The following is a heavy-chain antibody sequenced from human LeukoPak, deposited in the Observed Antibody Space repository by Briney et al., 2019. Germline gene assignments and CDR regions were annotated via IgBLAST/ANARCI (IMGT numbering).Heavy chain of an antibody. Sequence: SQTLSLTCTVSGGSISSDDYYWSWIRQHPGKGLEWIVYIYYSGTTYYNPSRKSRFTISVDTSKTQFSLKLSSVTAADTAVYYCARGSSGWPVDYWGQGTLVTVSS. V-gene: IGHV4-31*03. CDR1: GGSISSDDYY. CDR2: IYYSGTT. CDR3: ARGSSGWPVDY. D-gene: IGHD6-19*01. J-gene: IGHJ4*02.